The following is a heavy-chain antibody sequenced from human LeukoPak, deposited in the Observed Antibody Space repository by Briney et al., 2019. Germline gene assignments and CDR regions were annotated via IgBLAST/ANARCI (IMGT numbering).Heavy chain of an antibody. CDR2: IYYSGST. J-gene: IGHJ4*02. Sequence: ASETLSLTCTVSRGSISSSSYYWGWIRQPPGKGLEWIGSIYYSGSTYYNPSLKSRVTISVDTSKNQFSLKLSSVTAADTAVYYCARIMAGSFDYWGQGTLVTVSS. D-gene: IGHD6-19*01. V-gene: IGHV4-39*01. CDR3: ARIMAGSFDY. CDR1: RGSISSSSYY.